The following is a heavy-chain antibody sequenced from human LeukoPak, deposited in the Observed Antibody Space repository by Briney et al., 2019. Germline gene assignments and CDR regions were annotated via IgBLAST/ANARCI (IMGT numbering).Heavy chain of an antibody. Sequence: GGSLRLSCAASGFTFDDYAMHWVRQAPGKGLEWVSGISWNSGSIGYADSVKGRFTISRDNAKNSLYLQMNSLRAEDTALYYCAKDNHGDYFAASNWFDPWGQGTLVTVSS. D-gene: IGHD4-17*01. CDR3: AKDNHGDYFAASNWFDP. V-gene: IGHV3-9*01. J-gene: IGHJ5*02. CDR1: GFTFDDYA. CDR2: ISWNSGSI.